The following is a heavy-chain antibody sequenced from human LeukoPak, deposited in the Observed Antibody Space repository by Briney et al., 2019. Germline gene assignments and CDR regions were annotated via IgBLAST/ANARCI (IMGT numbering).Heavy chain of an antibody. D-gene: IGHD3-3*01. V-gene: IGHV1-69*13. CDR3: ARRHQIFGVPSYGMDV. CDR2: IIPIFGTA. J-gene: IGHJ6*02. Sequence: SVKVPCKASGGTFSSYAISWVRQAPGQGLEWMGGIIPIFGTANYAQKFQGRVTITADESTSTAYMELSSLRSEDTAVYYCARRHQIFGVPSYGMDVWGQGTTVTVSS. CDR1: GGTFSSYA.